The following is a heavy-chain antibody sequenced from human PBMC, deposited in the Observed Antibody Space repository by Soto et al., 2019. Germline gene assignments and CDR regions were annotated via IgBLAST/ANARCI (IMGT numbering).Heavy chain of an antibody. Sequence: GRSLRLSCAASGFTFSSYSMNWVRQAPGKGLEWVSSISSSSSYIYYADSVKGRFTISRDNAKNSLYLQMNSLRAEDTAVYYCARKYDSSGYPHDIWGQGTMVTVSS. CDR1: GFTFSSYS. D-gene: IGHD3-22*01. J-gene: IGHJ3*02. CDR3: ARKYDSSGYPHDI. V-gene: IGHV3-21*01. CDR2: ISSSSSYI.